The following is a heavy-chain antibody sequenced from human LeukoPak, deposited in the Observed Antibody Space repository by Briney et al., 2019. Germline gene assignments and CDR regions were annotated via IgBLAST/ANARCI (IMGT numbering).Heavy chain of an antibody. CDR3: ARVVYCSGGSCHIFAFDI. CDR1: GFTFSDYY. Sequence: GGSLRLSCAASGFTFSDYYMSWIRQAPGKGLEWVSYISGSGRTIFYADSVKGRVSISRDNAKNSLYLQVNSLRAEDTAVYYCARVVYCSGGSCHIFAFDIWGQGTMVTVSS. D-gene: IGHD2-15*01. CDR2: ISGSGRTI. V-gene: IGHV3-11*01. J-gene: IGHJ3*02.